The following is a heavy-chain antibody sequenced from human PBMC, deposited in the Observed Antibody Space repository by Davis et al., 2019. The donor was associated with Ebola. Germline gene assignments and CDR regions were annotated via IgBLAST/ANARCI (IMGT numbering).Heavy chain of an antibody. D-gene: IGHD3-22*01. Sequence: PGGSLRLSCAASGFTFSDYGMHWVCQAPGKGLEWVAYIRYDGSNKYYADSVKGRFTISRDNYKNTLYLQMNSLRTEATDVYYCARTYYDKGHYDFDYWGQGTLVTVSS. V-gene: IGHV3-30*02. CDR3: ARTYYDKGHYDFDY. CDR2: IRYDGSNK. CDR1: GFTFSDYG. J-gene: IGHJ4*02.